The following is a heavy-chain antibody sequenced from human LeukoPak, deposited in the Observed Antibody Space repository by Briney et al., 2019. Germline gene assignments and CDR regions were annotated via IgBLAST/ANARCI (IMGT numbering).Heavy chain of an antibody. Sequence: PGGSLRLSSAASGFTFSSYEMNWVRQAPGKGLEWVSYISSSGSTIHYADSVKGRFTISRDNAKNSLYLQMNSLRAEDTAVYYCAREKVNWFDPWGQGTLVTVSS. J-gene: IGHJ5*02. CDR2: ISSSGSTI. CDR1: GFTFSSYE. V-gene: IGHV3-48*03. CDR3: AREKVNWFDP.